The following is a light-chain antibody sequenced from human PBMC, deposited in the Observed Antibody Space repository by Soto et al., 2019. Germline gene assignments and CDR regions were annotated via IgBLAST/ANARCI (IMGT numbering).Light chain of an antibody. J-gene: IGLJ2*01. CDR2: DVS. CDR1: SSDVGGYNY. Sequence: QSVLTQPASVSGSPAQSITISCTGTSSDVGGYNYVSWYQQHPGKAPKPMIYDVSNRPSGVSHRFSGSKAGNTASLTISGLKAEDEADYYCRSYTSSSPYVVFGGGAKVTVL. V-gene: IGLV2-14*01. CDR3: RSYTSSSPYVV.